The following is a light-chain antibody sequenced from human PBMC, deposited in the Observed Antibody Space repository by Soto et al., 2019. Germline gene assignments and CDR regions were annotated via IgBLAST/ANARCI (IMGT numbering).Light chain of an antibody. CDR3: QQYNNWPPVT. Sequence: IVLTQSPFTLCWSPGQRASLSCRASLMITTYVASYQQKPGQPPTLLIYDASTSATAVPARFSGSGSGTTFTTTTNSLQSPDSAAYYCQQYNNWPPVTFGRGTKVDIK. V-gene: IGKV3-11*01. CDR1: LMITTY. J-gene: IGKJ1*01. CDR2: DAS.